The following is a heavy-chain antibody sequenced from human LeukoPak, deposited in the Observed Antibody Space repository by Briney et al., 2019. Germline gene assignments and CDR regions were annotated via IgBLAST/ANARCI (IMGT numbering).Heavy chain of an antibody. Sequence: GGSLRVYCAASGFTFSNAWMSWVRQAPGKGLEWVGRIKSKTDGGTTDYAAPVKGRFTITRDDSKNTLYLQMNSLKTEDTAVYYCTTESIVVVTAFDYWGQGTLVTVSS. J-gene: IGHJ4*02. CDR1: GFTFSNAW. D-gene: IGHD2-21*02. V-gene: IGHV3-15*01. CDR3: TTESIVVVTAFDY. CDR2: IKSKTDGGTT.